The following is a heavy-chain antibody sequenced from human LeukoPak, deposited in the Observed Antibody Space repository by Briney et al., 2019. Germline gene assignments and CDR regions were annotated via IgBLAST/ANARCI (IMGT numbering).Heavy chain of an antibody. CDR3: ARVPIVVVPAAIPYFDY. CDR2: INPNSGGT. Sequence: ASVKVSCKASGYTFTGYYMHWVRQAPGQGLEWMGWINPNSGGTNYAQKFQGGVTMTRDTSISTAYMELSRLRSDDTAVYYCARVPIVVVPAAIPYFDYWGQGTLVTVSS. J-gene: IGHJ4*02. V-gene: IGHV1-2*02. D-gene: IGHD2-2*01. CDR1: GYTFTGYY.